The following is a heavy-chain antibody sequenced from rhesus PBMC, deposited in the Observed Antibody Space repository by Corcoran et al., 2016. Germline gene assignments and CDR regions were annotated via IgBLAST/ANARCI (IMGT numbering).Heavy chain of an antibody. D-gene: IGHD5-12*01. CDR1: GVTFSSYW. Sequence: EVQLVESGGGLAKPGGSLRLSCAASGVTFSSYWMNWVRQAPGKGLEWVSGINRVGGTTYNADPRKGLFTISRDNAKNTLSLQMNSLRAEDTAVYYCAKAPGGYSYTFDYWGQGVLVTVSS. CDR2: INRVGGTT. V-gene: IGHV3S25*01. CDR3: AKAPGGYSYTFDY. J-gene: IGHJ4*01.